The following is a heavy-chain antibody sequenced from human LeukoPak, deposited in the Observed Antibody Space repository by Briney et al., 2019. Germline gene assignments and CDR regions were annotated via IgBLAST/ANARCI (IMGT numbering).Heavy chain of an antibody. D-gene: IGHD3-10*01. V-gene: IGHV3-11*01. Sequence: NSGGSLRLSCAASGFTFSDYYVSWIRQAPGKGLEWVSYISSSGSTKYYADSVKGRFTISRDNAKNSYLQMNSLRAEDTAVYYCARDGHAYGRGSPHYWGQGTLVTVSS. CDR1: GFTFSDYY. CDR2: ISSSGSTK. CDR3: ARDGHAYGRGSPHY. J-gene: IGHJ4*02.